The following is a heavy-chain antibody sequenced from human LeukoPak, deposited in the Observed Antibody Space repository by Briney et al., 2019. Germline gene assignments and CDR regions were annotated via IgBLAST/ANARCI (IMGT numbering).Heavy chain of an antibody. CDR1: EFIVSSNY. CDR3: ASDRSGVFDY. Sequence: GGSLRLSCAASEFIVSSNYMSWVRQAPGKGLEWVSVIYSGGSTYYADSVKGRFTLSRDNSKNTLYLQMNSLRAEDTAVYYCASDRSGVFDYWGQGTLVTVSS. V-gene: IGHV3-53*01. CDR2: IYSGGST. D-gene: IGHD3-3*01. J-gene: IGHJ4*02.